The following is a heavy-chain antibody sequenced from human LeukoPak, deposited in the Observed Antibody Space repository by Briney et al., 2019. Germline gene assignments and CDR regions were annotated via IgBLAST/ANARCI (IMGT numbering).Heavy chain of an antibody. J-gene: IGHJ6*03. Sequence: SETLSLTCTVSGGSISSYYWSWIRQPPGKGLEWIGEINHSGSTNYNPPLKSRVTISVDTSKNQFSLKLSSVTAADTAVYYCARVRVTGLYYYYYMDVWGKGTTVTVSS. V-gene: IGHV4-34*01. CDR2: INHSGST. D-gene: IGHD2-21*02. CDR3: ARVRVTGLYYYYYMDV. CDR1: GGSISSYY.